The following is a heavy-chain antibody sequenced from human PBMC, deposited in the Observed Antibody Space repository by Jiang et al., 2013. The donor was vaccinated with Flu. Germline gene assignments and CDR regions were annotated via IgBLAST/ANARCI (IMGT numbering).Heavy chain of an antibody. J-gene: IGHJ5*02. CDR3: ALGVAGIAAAGGEFDP. CDR1: GGSFSGYY. Sequence: LLKPSETLSLTCAVYGGSFSGYYWSWIRQPPGKGLEWIGEINHSGSTNYNPSLKSRVTISVDTSKNQFSLKLSSVTAADTAVYYCALGVAGIAAAGGEFDPWGQGTLVTVSS. D-gene: IGHD6-13*01. V-gene: IGHV4-34*01. CDR2: INHSGST.